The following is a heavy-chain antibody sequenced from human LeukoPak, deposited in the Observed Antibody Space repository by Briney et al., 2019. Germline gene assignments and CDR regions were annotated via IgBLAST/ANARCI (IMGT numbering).Heavy chain of an antibody. V-gene: IGHV3-53*01. CDR2: IYSGGST. CDR1: GFTVSSNY. Sequence: GGSLRLSCAASGFTVSSNYMSWVRQAPGKGLEWVSVIYSGGSTYYADSVKGRFTTSRDNSKNTLYLQMNSLRAEDTAVYYCARVDTMVRGVIDYYFDYWGQGTLVTVSS. J-gene: IGHJ4*02. CDR3: ARVDTMVRGVIDYYFDY. D-gene: IGHD3-10*01.